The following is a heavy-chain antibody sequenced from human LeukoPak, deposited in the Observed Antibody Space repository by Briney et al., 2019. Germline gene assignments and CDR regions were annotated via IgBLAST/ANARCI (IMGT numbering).Heavy chain of an antibody. D-gene: IGHD5-18*01. V-gene: IGHV1-3*01. CDR1: GYIFTDFG. CDR3: ARGYSYGLFDY. Sequence: ASVKVSCKASGYIFTDFGTSWVRQAPGQGLEWMGWINAGNGNTKYSQKFQGRVTITRDTSASTAYMELSSLRSEDTAVYYCARGYSYGLFDYWGQGTLVTVSS. J-gene: IGHJ4*02. CDR2: INAGNGNT.